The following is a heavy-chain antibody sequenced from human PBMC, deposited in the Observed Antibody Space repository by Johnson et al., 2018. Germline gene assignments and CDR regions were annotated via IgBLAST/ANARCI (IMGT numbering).Heavy chain of an antibody. D-gene: IGHD3-22*01. J-gene: IGHJ3*02. V-gene: IGHV3-30*03. CDR2: ISYDGGHK. CDR3: TRDRIKQLWLRFLGDAFDI. CDR1: GFSFSSFN. Sequence: QVQLVESGGGLVQPWGSLRLSCAASGFSFSSFNMNWVRQAPGKGLEWVAVISYDGGHKTYADSVKGRFTISRDNSNNTLYLHMNTLRAEATAVYYCTRDRIKQLWLRFLGDAFDIWGQGTTVAVSP.